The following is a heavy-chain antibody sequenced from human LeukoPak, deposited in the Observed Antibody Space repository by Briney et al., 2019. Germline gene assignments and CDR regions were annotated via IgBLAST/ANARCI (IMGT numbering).Heavy chain of an antibody. Sequence: SETLSLTCTVSGGSISSYYWSWIRQLPGKGLEWIGYIYYSGSTNYNPSLKSRVTISVDTSKNQFSLKLSSVTAADTAVYYCARFYDRRDRYYFDYWGQGTLVTVSS. V-gene: IGHV4-59*01. CDR2: IYYSGST. D-gene: IGHD5-24*01. J-gene: IGHJ4*02. CDR3: ARFYDRRDRYYFDY. CDR1: GGSISSYY.